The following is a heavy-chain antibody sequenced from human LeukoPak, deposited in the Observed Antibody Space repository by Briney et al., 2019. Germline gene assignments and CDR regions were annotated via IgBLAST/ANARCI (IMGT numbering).Heavy chain of an antibody. V-gene: IGHV3-11*01. CDR3: ARDGQSPDKN. CDR2: ISSSGSAI. Sequence: AGGSLRLSCAASGFTFSDYYMSWIRQAPGRGLEWVSYISSSGSAIYYADSVMGRFTISRDNAKNSLYLQMNSLRAEDTAVYYCARDGQSPDKNWGQGTLVTVSS. D-gene: IGHD3-9*01. J-gene: IGHJ4*02. CDR1: GFTFSDYY.